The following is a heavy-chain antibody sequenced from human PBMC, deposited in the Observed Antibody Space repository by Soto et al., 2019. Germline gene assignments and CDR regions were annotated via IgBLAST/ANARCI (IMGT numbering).Heavy chain of an antibody. CDR2: ISYDGSNK. V-gene: IGHV3-30*18. CDR1: GFTFSSYG. CDR3: AKPRYSSSWSLDY. J-gene: IGHJ4*02. D-gene: IGHD6-13*01. Sequence: QVQLVESGGGVVQPGRSLRLSCAASGFTFSSYGMHWVRQAPGKGLEWVAVISYDGSNKYYADSVKGRFTISRDNSKNTLYLQMNSLRAEDTAVYYCAKPRYSSSWSLDYWGQGTLVTVSS.